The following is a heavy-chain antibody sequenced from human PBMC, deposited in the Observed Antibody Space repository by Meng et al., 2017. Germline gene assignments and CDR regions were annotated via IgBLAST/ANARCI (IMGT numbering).Heavy chain of an antibody. CDR3: ARGYSANFDY. J-gene: IGHJ4*02. V-gene: IGHV4-4*02. D-gene: IGHD4-11*01. Sequence: SETLSLTCTVSGGSISSNNWWSWVRQPPGKGLEWIGEIYHSGSTNYNPSLKSRVTISVDTSKNQFSLKLSSVTAADTAVYYCARGYSANFDYWGQGTLVTSPQ. CDR1: GGSISSNNW. CDR2: IYHSGST.